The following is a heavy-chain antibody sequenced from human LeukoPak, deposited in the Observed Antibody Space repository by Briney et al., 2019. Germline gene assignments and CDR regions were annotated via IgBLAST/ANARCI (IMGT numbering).Heavy chain of an antibody. V-gene: IGHV1-8*01. Sequence: GASVKVSCKASGYTFTSYDINWVRQATGQGLEWMGWMNPNSGNTGYAQKFQGRVTMTRNTSISTAYMELSSLRSEDTAVYYCARVIRYFDWSNYYYYMDVWGKGTTVTVSS. CDR2: MNPNSGNT. D-gene: IGHD3-9*01. CDR1: GYTFTSYD. J-gene: IGHJ6*03. CDR3: ARVIRYFDWSNYYYYMDV.